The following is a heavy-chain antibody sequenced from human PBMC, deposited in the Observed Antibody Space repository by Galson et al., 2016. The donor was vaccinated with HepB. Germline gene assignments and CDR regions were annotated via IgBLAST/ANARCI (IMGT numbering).Heavy chain of an antibody. CDR1: GFTFSSYA. D-gene: IGHD2-15*01. J-gene: IGHJ4*02. Sequence: SLRLSCAASGFTFSSYAMIWVRQAPGKGLEWVSLIDGRGVTTYYADSVKGRFTISRDNSKNTLYLQMSSLSAEDTAVYYCAKAITVVGKPSYFDYWGQGTLVIVSS. CDR3: AKAITVVGKPSYFDY. V-gene: IGHV3-23*01. CDR2: IDGRGVTT.